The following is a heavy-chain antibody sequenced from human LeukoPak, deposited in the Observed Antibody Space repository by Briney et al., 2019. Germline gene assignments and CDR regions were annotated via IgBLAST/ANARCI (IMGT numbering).Heavy chain of an antibody. V-gene: IGHV1-46*01. CDR3: ARHDFDLPMIYSFFVH. CDR1: GYTFTKYY. J-gene: IGHJ5*02. Sequence: ASVKVSCKASGYTFTKYYMNWVRQAPGQGLEWMGIRHPTGDSTNYAQKFQGRVTLTRDTSTGTFYMELSSLTSEDTAVYYCARHDFDLPMIYSFFVHWGQGTLVTVSS. CDR2: RHPTGDST. D-gene: IGHD3-3*01.